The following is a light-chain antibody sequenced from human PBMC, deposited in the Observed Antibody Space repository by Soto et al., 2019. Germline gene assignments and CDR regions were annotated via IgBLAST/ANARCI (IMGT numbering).Light chain of an antibody. Sequence: EMVMTQSPATLSVSPGERATLSCWASQSVSSNLAWYQQKPGQAPRLLIYGASTRATGVPARFSGSGSGTEFTLTISSLQSEDFAVYHCQHYNSWPRTFGQGTKV. CDR2: GAS. CDR3: QHYNSWPRT. V-gene: IGKV3-15*01. CDR1: QSVSSN. J-gene: IGKJ1*01.